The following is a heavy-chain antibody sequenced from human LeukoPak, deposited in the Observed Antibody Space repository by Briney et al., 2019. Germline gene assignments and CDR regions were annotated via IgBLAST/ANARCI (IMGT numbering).Heavy chain of an antibody. CDR2: IKQDGSEK. CDR1: GFTFSSYW. V-gene: IGHV3-7*03. J-gene: IGHJ4*02. CDR3: ARDTYKAFGY. Sequence: GGSLRLSCAAPGFTFSSYWMSWVRQAPGKGLEWVANIKQDGSEKYYVDSVKGRFTISRDNAKNSLYLQMNSLRAEDTAVYYCARDTYKAFGYWGQGTLVTVSS. D-gene: IGHD1-14*01.